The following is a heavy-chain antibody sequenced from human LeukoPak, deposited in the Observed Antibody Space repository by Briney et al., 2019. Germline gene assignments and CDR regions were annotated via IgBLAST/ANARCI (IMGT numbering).Heavy chain of an antibody. V-gene: IGHV3-33*01. CDR2: IWYDGSNE. D-gene: IGHD3-10*01. CDR3: ARGRYGSGSFLFDY. CDR1: GFTFSYYG. Sequence: GGSLRLSCAASGFTFSYYGMHWVRQALGKGLEWVAIIWYDGSNEYYADSVRGRFTISRDNSKNTLYLQMNSLRAEDTAVYYCARGRYGSGSFLFDYWGQGTLVTVSS. J-gene: IGHJ4*02.